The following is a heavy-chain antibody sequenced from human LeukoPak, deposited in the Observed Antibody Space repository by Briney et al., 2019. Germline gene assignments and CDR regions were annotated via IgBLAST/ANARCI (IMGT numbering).Heavy chain of an antibody. D-gene: IGHD3-3*01. Sequence: SETLSLTCAVYGGSFSGYYWSWIRQPPGKGLEWIGEINHSGSTNYNPSLKSRVTISVDTSKNQFSLKLSSMTAADTAVYYCARLPFWSGYRFDYWGQGTLVTVSS. J-gene: IGHJ4*02. CDR1: GGSFSGYY. CDR2: INHSGST. V-gene: IGHV4-34*01. CDR3: ARLPFWSGYRFDY.